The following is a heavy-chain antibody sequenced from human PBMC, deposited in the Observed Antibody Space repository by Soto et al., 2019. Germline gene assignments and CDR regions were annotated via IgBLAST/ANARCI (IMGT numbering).Heavy chain of an antibody. V-gene: IGHV3-66*01. CDR2: IYSDGST. Sequence: PGGSLRLSCAASGFTVRSNYMSWVRQAPGKGLEWVSIIYSDGSTNYADSVKGRFSISRDNSKNTLYLQMNSLRAEDTAVYYCARVQGYGDYYFDCWGQGNLVTFSS. CDR3: ARVQGYGDYYFDC. J-gene: IGHJ4*02. CDR1: GFTVRSNY. D-gene: IGHD4-17*01.